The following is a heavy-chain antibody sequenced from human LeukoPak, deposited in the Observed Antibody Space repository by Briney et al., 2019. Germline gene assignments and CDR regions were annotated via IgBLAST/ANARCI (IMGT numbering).Heavy chain of an antibody. CDR2: IYYSGST. V-gene: IGHV4-59*01. CDR1: GGSISSYY. CDR3: ARESSSGWFDP. J-gene: IGHJ5*02. Sequence: SETLSLTCTVSGGSISSYYWSWVRQPPGKGLEWIGYIYYSGSTNYNPSPKSRVTISVDTSKNQFSLKLSSVTAADTAVYYCARESSSGWFDPWGQGTLVTVSS. D-gene: IGHD6-6*01.